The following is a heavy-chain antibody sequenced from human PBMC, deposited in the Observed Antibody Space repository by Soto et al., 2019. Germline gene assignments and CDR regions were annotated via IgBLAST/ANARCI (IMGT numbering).Heavy chain of an antibody. D-gene: IGHD3-10*01. Sequence: TSETLSLTCAVYGGSFSGYYWSWIRQPPGKGLEWIGEINHSGSTNYNPSLKSRVTISVDTSKNQFSLKLSSVTAADTAVYYCARVRFYYYYGMDVWGQGTTVTVSS. CDR1: GGSFSGYY. CDR3: ARVRFYYYYGMDV. CDR2: INHSGST. V-gene: IGHV4-34*01. J-gene: IGHJ6*02.